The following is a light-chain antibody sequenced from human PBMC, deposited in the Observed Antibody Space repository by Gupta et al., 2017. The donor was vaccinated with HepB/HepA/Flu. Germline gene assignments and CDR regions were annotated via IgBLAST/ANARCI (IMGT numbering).Light chain of an antibody. CDR2: YDD. CDR1: SSNIGNNA. Sequence: HSVLTQPPSASEAPRQRVTISCSGSSSNIGNNAVNWYQQLPGKAPKLLIYYDDLLPSGVSDRFSGSKSGTSASLAISGLQSEDEADYYCAAWDDSLNGPVFGGGTKLTVL. CDR3: AAWDDSLNGPV. V-gene: IGLV1-36*01. J-gene: IGLJ3*02.